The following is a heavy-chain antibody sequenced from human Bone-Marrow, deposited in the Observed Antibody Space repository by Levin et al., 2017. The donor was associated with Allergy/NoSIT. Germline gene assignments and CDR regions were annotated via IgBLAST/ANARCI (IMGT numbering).Heavy chain of an antibody. J-gene: IGHJ2*01. Sequence: QSGGSLRLSCAASGFNLSTYWMSWVRQAPGKGLAWVANIKQDGSERYYVDSVKGRFTTSRDNAKNSLYLQMNSLTAEDTAVYYCARDISGRFDLWGRGTLVTVSS. CDR2: IKQDGSER. CDR1: GFNLSTYW. V-gene: IGHV3-7*01. CDR3: ARDISGRFDL. D-gene: IGHD3-3*02.